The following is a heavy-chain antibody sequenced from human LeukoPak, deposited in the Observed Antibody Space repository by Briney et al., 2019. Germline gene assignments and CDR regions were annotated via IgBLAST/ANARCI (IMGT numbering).Heavy chain of an antibody. CDR2: IYSGGST. Sequence: GGSLRLSCAASGFTVSSNYMSWVRQAPGKGLEWVSVIYSGGSTYYADSVKGRFTISRDNSKNTLYLQMNSLRAEDTAVYYCASTGIAVEKPKYYYYYGMDVWGQGTTVTVSS. J-gene: IGHJ6*02. CDR1: GFTVSSNY. D-gene: IGHD6-19*01. V-gene: IGHV3-66*01. CDR3: ASTGIAVEKPKYYYYYGMDV.